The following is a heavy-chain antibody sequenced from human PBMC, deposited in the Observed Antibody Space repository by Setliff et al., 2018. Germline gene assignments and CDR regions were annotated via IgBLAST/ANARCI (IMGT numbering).Heavy chain of an antibody. CDR1: GGTFSSYA. J-gene: IGHJ4*02. CDR3: ARGGGVNDDNSAIGLDY. CDR2: IIPIFGTA. Sequence: SVKVSCKASGGTFSSYAITWVRQAPGQGLEWMGGIIPIFGTAKYAQKFQGRVTITADQSTSTAYMELSSLRSEDTALYYCARGGGVNDDNSAIGLDYWGQGTLVTVSS. D-gene: IGHD3-22*01. V-gene: IGHV1-69*13.